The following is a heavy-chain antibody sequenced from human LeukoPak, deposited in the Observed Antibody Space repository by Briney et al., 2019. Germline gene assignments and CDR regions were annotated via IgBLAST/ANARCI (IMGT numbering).Heavy chain of an antibody. CDR1: GFTVSSNY. CDR3: ARSRNPDAFDM. V-gene: IGHV3-53*01. D-gene: IGHD1-14*01. CDR2: FYSGGNT. J-gene: IGHJ3*02. Sequence: GGSLRLSCAASGFTVSSNYMSWVRQAPGKGLEWVSVFYSGGNTYYADSVKGRFTISRDNAKTLVFLQMNSLRAEDTAVYYCARSRNPDAFDMWGQGTMVTVSS.